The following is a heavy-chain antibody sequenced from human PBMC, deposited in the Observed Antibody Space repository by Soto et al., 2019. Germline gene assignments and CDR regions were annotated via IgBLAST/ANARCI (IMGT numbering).Heavy chain of an antibody. J-gene: IGHJ4*02. V-gene: IGHV3-21*01. CDR1: GFTFSSYT. D-gene: IGHD1-26*01. CDR3: ARDISLWEPSVGTMRYFDY. Sequence: EVQLVESGGGLVKPGGSLRLSCAASGFTFSSYTMNWVRQAPGKGLEWVSSISSSSSYIYYADSMKGRFTISRDNAKNSLYLQMNSLRAEDTAVYYCARDISLWEPSVGTMRYFDYWGQGTLVTVSS. CDR2: ISSSSSYI.